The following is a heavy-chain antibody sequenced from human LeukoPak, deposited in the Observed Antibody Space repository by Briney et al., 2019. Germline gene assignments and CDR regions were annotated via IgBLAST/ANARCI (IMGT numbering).Heavy chain of an antibody. J-gene: IGHJ4*02. V-gene: IGHV4-61*02. CDR3: ASHRYGVAVPFDY. CDR1: GASINSGSYY. D-gene: IGHD6-19*01. CDR2: IYASGNT. Sequence: PSQTLSLTCTVSGASINSGSYYWTWIRQPAGKGLEWIGRIYASGNTDYSPSLKSRLTISLDTSKNQFSLRLSSVTAADTAVYYCASHRYGVAVPFDYWGQGTLVTVSS.